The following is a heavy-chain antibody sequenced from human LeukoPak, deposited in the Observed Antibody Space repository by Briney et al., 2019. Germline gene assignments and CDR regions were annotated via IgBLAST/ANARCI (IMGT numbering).Heavy chain of an antibody. J-gene: IGHJ6*03. Sequence: SVKVSCKASGGTFSSYAISWVRQAPGQGLEWMGRIIPIFGTANYAQKLQGRVTITANKSTSTAYMELSSLRSEDAAVYYCARGPHYAVSYYYYMDVWGKGTTVTVSS. CDR3: ARGPHYAVSYYYYMDV. V-gene: IGHV1-69*06. CDR2: IIPIFGTA. D-gene: IGHD4-17*01. CDR1: GGTFSSYA.